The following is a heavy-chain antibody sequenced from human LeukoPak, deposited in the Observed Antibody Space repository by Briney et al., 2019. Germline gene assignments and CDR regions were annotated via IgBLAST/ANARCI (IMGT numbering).Heavy chain of an antibody. CDR3: ARDLGGATTWGDY. CDR1: GFTFSSYA. D-gene: IGHD1-26*01. CDR2: ISGSGGST. V-gene: IGHV3-23*01. Sequence: GGSLRLSCAASGFTFSSYAMSWVRQAPGKGLEWVSAISGSGGSTYYADSVKGRFTISRDNSKNTLYLQMNSLRAEDTAVYYCARDLGGATTWGDYWGQGTLVTVSS. J-gene: IGHJ4*02.